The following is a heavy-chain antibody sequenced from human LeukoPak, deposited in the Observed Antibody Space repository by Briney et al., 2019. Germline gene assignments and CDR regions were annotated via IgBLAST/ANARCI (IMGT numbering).Heavy chain of an antibody. V-gene: IGHV1-8*03. CDR2: MNPNSGNT. J-gene: IGHJ4*02. CDR1: GGTFSSYA. CDR3: ARGYDSSGLAFDY. D-gene: IGHD3-22*01. Sequence: GASVKVSCKASGGTFSSYAISWVRQAPGQGLEWMGWMNPNSGNTGYAQKFQGRVTITRNTSISTAYMELSSLRSEDTAVYYCARGYDSSGLAFDYWGQGTLVTVSS.